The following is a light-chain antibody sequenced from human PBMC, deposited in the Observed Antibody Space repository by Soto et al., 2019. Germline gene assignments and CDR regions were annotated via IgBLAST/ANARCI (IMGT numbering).Light chain of an antibody. J-gene: IGKJ1*01. V-gene: IGKV1-5*01. CDR3: QQHNTYRA. CDR2: DAS. Sequence: DIKMTQSPSTLSASVGDRVTITCRASQSISSWLAWYQQKPGKAPKLLIYDASSLESGVPSRFSGSGSGTEFNLTISSLQPDDVATYHCQQHNTYRAFGQGTKVEI. CDR1: QSISSW.